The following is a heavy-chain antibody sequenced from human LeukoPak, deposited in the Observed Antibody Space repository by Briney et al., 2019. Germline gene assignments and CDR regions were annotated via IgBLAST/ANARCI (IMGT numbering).Heavy chain of an antibody. CDR3: ARGRCSSTSCPFDY. V-gene: IGHV1-69*04. CDR2: IIPIFGIA. D-gene: IGHD2-2*01. J-gene: IGHJ4*02. Sequence: SVKVSCKASGGTFSSYAISWVRQAPGQGLEWMGRIIPIFGIANYAQKFQGRVTITADKSTSTAYMELSSLRSEDTAVYYCARGRCSSTSCPFDYWGQGTLVTVCS. CDR1: GGTFSSYA.